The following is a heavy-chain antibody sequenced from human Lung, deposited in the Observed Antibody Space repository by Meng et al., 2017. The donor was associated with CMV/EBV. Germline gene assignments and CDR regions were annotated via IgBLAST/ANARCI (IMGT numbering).Heavy chain of an antibody. CDR3: GRVPGLGMSFYYGLDV. CDR1: GFTFSTYN. D-gene: IGHD7-27*01. CDR2: ISSSSNYI. V-gene: IGHV3-21*06. Sequence: GEXXKISCAASGFTFSTYNMNWVRQAPGKGLEWVSSISSSSNYIYYADSVKGRFTISRANARNSLFLQMNSLRAEDTAVHYCGRVPGLGMSFYYGLDVWGRGTTVTVSS. J-gene: IGHJ6*02.